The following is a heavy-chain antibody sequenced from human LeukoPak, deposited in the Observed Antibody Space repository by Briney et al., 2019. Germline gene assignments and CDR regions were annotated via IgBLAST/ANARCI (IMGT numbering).Heavy chain of an antibody. D-gene: IGHD3-10*02. Sequence: GGSLRLSCAASGFTFSSYWMTWVRQAPGKGLEWVANMNEDGSEKYYVDSVTGRFTISRDNAENSLYLQMNSLRAEDTAVYYCAELGITMIGGVRGKGTTVTISS. CDR3: AELGITMIGGV. CDR1: GFTFSSYW. CDR2: MNEDGSEK. J-gene: IGHJ6*04. V-gene: IGHV3-7*01.